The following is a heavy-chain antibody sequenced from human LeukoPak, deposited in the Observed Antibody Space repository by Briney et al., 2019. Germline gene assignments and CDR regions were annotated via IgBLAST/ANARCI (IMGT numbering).Heavy chain of an antibody. J-gene: IGHJ3*02. D-gene: IGHD3-16*01. CDR1: GGSISSYY. V-gene: IGHV4-59*01. CDR3: ARGYYYPFDI. Sequence: SETLSLTCTVSGGSISSYYWSWIRQPPGKGLECIGYIYYSGSTNYNPSLKSRVTISVDTSKNQFSLKLSSVTAADTAVYYCARGYYYPFDIWGQGTMVTVSS. CDR2: IYYSGST.